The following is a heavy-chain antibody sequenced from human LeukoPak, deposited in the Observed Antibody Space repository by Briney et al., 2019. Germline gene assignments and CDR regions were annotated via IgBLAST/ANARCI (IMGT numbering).Heavy chain of an antibody. CDR3: AKDIYRGSYYGWLDY. CDR2: ISWDGGST. J-gene: IGHJ4*02. Sequence: PGGSLRLSCATSGFTFDDYAMHWVRQAPGKGLEWVSLISWDGGSTYYADSVKGRFTISRDNSKNSLYLQMNSLRAEDTALYYCAKDIYRGSYYGWLDYWGQGTLVTVSS. D-gene: IGHD1-26*01. V-gene: IGHV3-43D*03. CDR1: GFTFDDYA.